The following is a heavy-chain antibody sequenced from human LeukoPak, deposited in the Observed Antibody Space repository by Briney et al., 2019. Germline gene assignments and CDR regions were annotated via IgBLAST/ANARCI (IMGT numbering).Heavy chain of an antibody. Sequence: SETLSLTCFVSGASIINNNYYWAWIRQPPGKGLDWIGRVYHSGSTAYNPSLKSRVTMSVDTSKNHFTLKLNSVTAADTAVYSCAGHKYYNFWGSFNWFDPWGQGILVTVSS. CDR1: GASIINNNYY. CDR3: AGHKYYNFWGSFNWFDP. V-gene: IGHV4-39*01. D-gene: IGHD3-3*01. CDR2: VYHSGST. J-gene: IGHJ5*02.